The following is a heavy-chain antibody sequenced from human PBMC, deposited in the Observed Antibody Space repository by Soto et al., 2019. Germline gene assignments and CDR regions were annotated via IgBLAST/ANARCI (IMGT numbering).Heavy chain of an antibody. Sequence: SETLSLTCTVSGGSISSSSYDGGWIRQPPGKGLEWIGSIYYSGSTYYNPSLKSRVTISVDTSKNQFSLKLSSVTAADTAVYYCACYDPTYYYDSSGYSSPKTPDYWGQGTLVTVSS. CDR3: ACYDPTYYYDSSGYSSPKTPDY. D-gene: IGHD3-22*01. V-gene: IGHV4-39*01. CDR2: IYYSGST. J-gene: IGHJ4*02. CDR1: GGSISSSSYD.